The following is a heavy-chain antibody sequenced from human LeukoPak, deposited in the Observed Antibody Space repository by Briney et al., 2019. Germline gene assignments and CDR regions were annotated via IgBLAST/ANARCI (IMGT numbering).Heavy chain of an antibody. CDR2: INSDGSST. Sequence: GGSLRLSCAASGFTFSHHWMHWVRQVPGKGLVWVSRINSDGSSTTYADSVKGRFTISRDNARNTLYLQMNSLRAEDTAVHYCTRATSYSNYGMDVWGQGTTVTVSS. J-gene: IGHJ6*02. V-gene: IGHV3-74*01. D-gene: IGHD6-13*01. CDR3: TRATSYSNYGMDV. CDR1: GFTFSHHW.